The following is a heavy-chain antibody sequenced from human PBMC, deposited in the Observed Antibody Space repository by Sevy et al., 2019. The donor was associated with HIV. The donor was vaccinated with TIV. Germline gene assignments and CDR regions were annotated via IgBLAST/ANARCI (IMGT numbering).Heavy chain of an antibody. V-gene: IGHV3-30*02. Sequence: GGSLRLSCATSGFTFSDYGMHWVRQAPGQGLEWVAFTRYDGSTKYYSDSVKGRFTISRDNPKNTLYLQMNSLRADDTAVYYCAKELTVRYSTSSGDFDYWGQGSLVTVSS. J-gene: IGHJ4*02. CDR1: GFTFSDYG. CDR3: AKELTVRYSTSSGDFDY. D-gene: IGHD6-6*01. CDR2: TRYDGSTK.